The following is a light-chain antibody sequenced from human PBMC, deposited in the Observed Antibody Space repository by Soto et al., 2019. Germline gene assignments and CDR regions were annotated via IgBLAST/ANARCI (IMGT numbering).Light chain of an antibody. CDR3: QQYNNWSPWT. V-gene: IGKV3-15*01. CDR1: QSVSSN. CDR2: GAS. J-gene: IGKJ1*01. Sequence: DIVMKQYPETSSVSRVEKDTLSCWSSQSVSSNLDWYQQKPGQAPRLLIYGASTRATGIPARFSGSGSGKEFTVCSISLHSEEFAVYYCQQYNNWSPWTFGQGTKVDIK.